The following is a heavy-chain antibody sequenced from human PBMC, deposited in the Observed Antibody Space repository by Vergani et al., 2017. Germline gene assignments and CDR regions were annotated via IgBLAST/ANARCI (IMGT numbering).Heavy chain of an antibody. V-gene: IGHV1-46*03. CDR3: ARGDYDILTGYRY. Sequence: QVQLVQSGAEVKNPGASVKVSCKASGYTFTSYYMHWVRQAPGQGLEWMGIINPSGGHTNYAQKFQGRVTMTRDTSTSTVYMELSSLRSEDTAIYYCARGDYDILTGYRYRGQGTLVTVSA. D-gene: IGHD3-9*01. CDR1: GYTFTSYY. CDR2: INPSGGHT. J-gene: IGHJ4*02.